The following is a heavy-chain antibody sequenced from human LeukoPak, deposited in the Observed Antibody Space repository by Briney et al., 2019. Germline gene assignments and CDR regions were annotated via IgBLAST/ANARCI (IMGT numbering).Heavy chain of an antibody. CDR2: IGAYNGNT. D-gene: IGHD3-10*01. CDR3: ARELRIRGSGSPGY. J-gene: IGHJ4*02. Sequence: ASVKVSCKASGYTFTSYGISWVRQAPGQGLEWMGWIGAYNGNTNYAQKLQGRVTMTTDTSTSTAYMELRSLRSDDTAVYYCARELRIRGSGSPGYWGQGTLVTVSS. CDR1: GYTFTSYG. V-gene: IGHV1-18*01.